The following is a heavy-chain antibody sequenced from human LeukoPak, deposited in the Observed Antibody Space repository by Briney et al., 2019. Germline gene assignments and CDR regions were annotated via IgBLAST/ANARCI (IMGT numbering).Heavy chain of an antibody. D-gene: IGHD3-3*01. CDR1: GFTFSSYG. V-gene: IGHV3-30*02. CDR3: ARLYLVDFWSGYYTNYYYYMDV. CDR2: IRYDGSNK. J-gene: IGHJ6*03. Sequence: GGSLRLSCAASGFTFSSYGMHWVRQAPGKGLEWVAFIRYDGSNKYYADSVKGRFTISRDNSKNTLYLQMNSLRSDDTAVYYCARLYLVDFWSGYYTNYYYYMDVWGKGTTVTVSS.